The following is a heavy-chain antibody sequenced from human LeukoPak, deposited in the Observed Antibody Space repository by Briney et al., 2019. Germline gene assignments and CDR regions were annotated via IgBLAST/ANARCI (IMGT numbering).Heavy chain of an antibody. Sequence: SETLSLTCAVYGGSFSGYYWSWIRQPPGKGLEWIGEINHSGSTNYNPSLKSRVTISVDTSKNQFSLKLSSVTAADTAVYYCARLYTGILGYCSGGSCYYFDYWGQGTLVTVSS. CDR3: ARLYTGILGYCSGGSCYYFDY. J-gene: IGHJ4*02. D-gene: IGHD2-15*01. CDR1: GGSFSGYY. V-gene: IGHV4-34*01. CDR2: INHSGST.